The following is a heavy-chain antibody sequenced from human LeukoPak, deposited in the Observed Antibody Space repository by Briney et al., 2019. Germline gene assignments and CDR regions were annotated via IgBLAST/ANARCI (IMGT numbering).Heavy chain of an antibody. CDR3: ARVSSVVPQGSGC. V-gene: IGHV3-7*01. Sequence: GGSLRLSCAASGFTFSSYWMSWVRQAPGKGLERVTNIKQDGSEKYYVDSVKGRFTISRDNAKNSLYLQMNSLRVEDTAVYYCARVSSVVPQGSGCWGQGTLVTVSS. D-gene: IGHD3-16*02. CDR2: IKQDGSEK. J-gene: IGHJ4*02. CDR1: GFTFSSYW.